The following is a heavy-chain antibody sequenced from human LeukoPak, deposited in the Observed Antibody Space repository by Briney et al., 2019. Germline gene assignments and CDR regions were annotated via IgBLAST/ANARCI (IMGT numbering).Heavy chain of an antibody. J-gene: IGHJ5*02. CDR2: ISASGGNT. CDR1: GFTFSSYA. CDR3: AKKASGWYPGWFDP. Sequence: PGGSLRLSCAASGFTFSSYAMSWVRQAPGKGLEWVSGISASGGNTYYADSVKGRFTISRDNSRNTLYVQMNSLRAEDTAVYYCAKKASGWYPGWFDPWGQGTLVTVSS. D-gene: IGHD6-19*01. V-gene: IGHV3-23*01.